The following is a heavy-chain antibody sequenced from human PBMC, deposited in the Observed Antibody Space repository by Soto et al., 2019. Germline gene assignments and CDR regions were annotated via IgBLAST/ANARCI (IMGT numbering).Heavy chain of an antibody. D-gene: IGHD6-6*01. CDR3: ASTASTGYSSSSGRPRSRYYYYGMDV. V-gene: IGHV5-51*01. CDR1: GYSFTSYW. J-gene: IGHJ6*02. Sequence: GESLKIYCKGSGYSFTSYWIGWVRQMPGKGLEWMGIIYPGDSDTRYRPSFQGQVTISADKSISTAYLQWSSLKASDTAMYYCASTASTGYSSSSGRPRSRYYYYGMDVWGQGTTVTVSS. CDR2: IYPGDSDT.